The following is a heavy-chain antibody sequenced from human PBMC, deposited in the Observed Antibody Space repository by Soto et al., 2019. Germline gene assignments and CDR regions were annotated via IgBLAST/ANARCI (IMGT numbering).Heavy chain of an antibody. D-gene: IGHD6-13*01. CDR1: GGTFSSYA. J-gene: IGHJ6*02. Sequence: ASVKVSCKASGGTFSSYAIRWVRQDPGQGLEWMGGIIPIFGTANYAQKFQGRVTITADESTSTAYMELSSLRSEDTAVYYCAGPVAAAGDYYYYGMDVWGQGTTVTVSS. CDR3: AGPVAAAGDYYYYGMDV. CDR2: IIPIFGTA. V-gene: IGHV1-69*13.